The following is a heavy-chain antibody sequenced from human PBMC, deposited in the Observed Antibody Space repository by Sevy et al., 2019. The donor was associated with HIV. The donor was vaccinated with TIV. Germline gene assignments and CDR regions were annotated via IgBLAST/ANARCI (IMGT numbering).Heavy chain of an antibody. V-gene: IGHV3-23*01. J-gene: IGHJ6*03. CDR3: AKGGGGHYDPDEIGYYFYYYNMDV. CDR2: ISGSGTRT. CDR1: GFSFDSYG. Sequence: GGSLRLSCAVSGFSFDSYGMTRVRQAPGKGLEWVSGISGSGTRTYYADSVKGRFIISRDNSKNTLYLQMNSLRSEETAIYYCAKGGGGHYDPDEIGYYFYYYNMDVWGKGTTVTVSS. D-gene: IGHD3-22*01.